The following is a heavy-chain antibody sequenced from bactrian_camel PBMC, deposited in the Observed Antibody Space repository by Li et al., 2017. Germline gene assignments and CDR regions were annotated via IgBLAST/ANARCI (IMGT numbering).Heavy chain of an antibody. CDR2: IDSDGST. V-gene: IGHV3S53*01. Sequence: HVQLVESGGGSVQAGGSLRLSCSLSGDTYSRHCMGWFRQAPGKRREPVAAIDSDGSTSYADSVKGRFTISQDNAKSTLYLQMNSLKPEDSGMYYCAADRPDSRCACYSGSWCRDFLGQGTQVTVS. CDR1: GDTYSRHC. J-gene: IGHJ4*01. D-gene: IGHD7*01.